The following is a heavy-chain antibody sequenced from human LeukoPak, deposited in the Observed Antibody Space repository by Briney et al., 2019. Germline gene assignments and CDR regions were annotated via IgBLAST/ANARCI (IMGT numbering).Heavy chain of an antibody. CDR3: ARVAHLYYDSSGYPDY. D-gene: IGHD3-22*01. CDR2: INHSGST. Sequence: SETLSLTCAVYGGSFSGYYWSWIRQPPGKGLEWIGEINHSGSTNYNPSLKSRVTISVDTSKNQFSLKLSSVTAADTAVYYCARVAHLYYDSSGYPDYWGQGTLVTVS. CDR1: GGSFSGYY. V-gene: IGHV4-34*01. J-gene: IGHJ4*02.